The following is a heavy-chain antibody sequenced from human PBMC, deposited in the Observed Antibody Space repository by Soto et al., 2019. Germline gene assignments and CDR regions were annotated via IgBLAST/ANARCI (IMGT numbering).Heavy chain of an antibody. CDR2: ISSSSSYT. V-gene: IGHV3-11*05. CDR3: ARGGETTMVRGVITSWFDP. CDR1: GFTFSDYY. J-gene: IGHJ5*02. D-gene: IGHD3-10*01. Sequence: QVQLVESGGGLVKPGGSLRLSCAASGFTFSDYYMSWIRQAPGKWLEWVSYISSSSSYTNYADSVKGRFTISRDNAKNSLYLQMNSLTADDTAVYYCARGGETTMVRGVITSWFDPWGQGTLVTVSS.